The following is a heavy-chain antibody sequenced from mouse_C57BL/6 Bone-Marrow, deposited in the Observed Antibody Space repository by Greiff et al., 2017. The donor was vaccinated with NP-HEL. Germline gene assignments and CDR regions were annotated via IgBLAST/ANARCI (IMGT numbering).Heavy chain of an antibody. V-gene: IGHV1-64*01. CDR2: IHPNSGST. CDR1: GYTFTSYW. CDR3: ARFDYDWFAY. D-gene: IGHD2-4*01. J-gene: IGHJ3*01. Sequence: QVQLQQPGAELVKPGASVKLSCKASGYTFTSYWMHWVKQRPGQGLEWIGMIHPNSGSTNYNEKFKSKATLTVDKSSSTAYMQLSSLASEDSAVYYCARFDYDWFAYWGQGTLVTVSA.